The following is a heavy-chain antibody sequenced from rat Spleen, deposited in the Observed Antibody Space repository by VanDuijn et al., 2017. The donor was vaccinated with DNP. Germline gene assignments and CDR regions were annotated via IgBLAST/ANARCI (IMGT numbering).Heavy chain of an antibody. V-gene: IGHV1-43*01. CDR1: GFTFTSYF. CDR3: ARDYGYNLYAVDA. J-gene: IGHJ4*01. CDR2: INTGSGGV. D-gene: IGHD1-9*01. Sequence: QVQLQQSGGELAKPGSSVRISCKASGFTFTSYFISWIKQTTGQGLEYIAYINTGSGGVRYNEKFKDKATLTVDRSSSTAFMQLNSLTPDDSAVYYCARDYGYNLYAVDAWGQGTAVTVAS.